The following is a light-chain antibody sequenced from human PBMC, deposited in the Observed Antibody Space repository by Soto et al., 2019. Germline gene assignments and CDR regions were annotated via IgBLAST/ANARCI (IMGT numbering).Light chain of an antibody. CDR3: QQRSSWPI. Sequence: EIVLTQSPDTLSLFPGERATLSCRASQNVGNYLAWYQEKPGQAPRLLISDSSNRATGIPARFSGSGSGTDFTLTISSLEPEDFALYYCQQRSSWPIFGGGTKVDIK. CDR2: DSS. V-gene: IGKV3-11*01. J-gene: IGKJ4*01. CDR1: QNVGNY.